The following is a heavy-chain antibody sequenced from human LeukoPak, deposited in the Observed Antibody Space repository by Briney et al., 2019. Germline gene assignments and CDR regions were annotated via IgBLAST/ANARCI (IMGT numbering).Heavy chain of an antibody. D-gene: IGHD3-16*01. J-gene: IGHJ6*04. CDR2: IKKDGSGI. CDR1: GFPFSNSW. Sequence: GGSLRLSCVVSGFPFSNSWMYWVRQAPGKGLEGVANIKKDGSGISYVDSVKGRFIISRDNAMNSLYLQMNSLRVEHTAVYFCAGGNSIDVWGKGTAVTVSS. CDR3: AGGNSIDV. V-gene: IGHV3-7*03.